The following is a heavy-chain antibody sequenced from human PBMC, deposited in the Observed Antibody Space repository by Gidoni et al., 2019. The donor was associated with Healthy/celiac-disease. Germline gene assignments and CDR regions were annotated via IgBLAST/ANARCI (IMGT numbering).Heavy chain of an antibody. V-gene: IGHV1-69*06. J-gene: IGHJ4*02. CDR3: ARDPNSYCSSTSCPYYFDY. CDR1: GGTFSSYA. CDR2: IIPIFGTA. Sequence: QVQLVQSGAEVKKPGSSVQVSCKASGGTFSSYAISWVRQAPGQGLEWMGGIIPIFGTANYAQKFQGRVTITADKSTSTAYMELSSLRSEDTAVYYCARDPNSYCSSTSCPYYFDYWGQGTLVTVSS. D-gene: IGHD2-2*01.